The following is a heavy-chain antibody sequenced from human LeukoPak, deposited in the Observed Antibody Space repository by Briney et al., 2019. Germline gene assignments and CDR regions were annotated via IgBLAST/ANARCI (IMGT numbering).Heavy chain of an antibody. CDR3: ARHLLYDSSGYAY. Sequence: GESLKISCKGSGYSFTSYWIGWVRQMPGKGLEWMGIIYPGDSDTRYSPSFQGQVTISADKFISTAYLQRSSLKASDTAMYYCARHLLYDSSGYAYWGQGTLVTVSS. J-gene: IGHJ4*02. V-gene: IGHV5-51*01. CDR1: GYSFTSYW. D-gene: IGHD3-22*01. CDR2: IYPGDSDT.